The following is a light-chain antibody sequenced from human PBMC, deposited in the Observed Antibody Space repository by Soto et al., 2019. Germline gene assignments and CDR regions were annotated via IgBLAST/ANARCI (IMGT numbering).Light chain of an antibody. CDR2: GTS. CDR1: PSIKGNY. CDR3: QQCGSLPGT. Sequence: IVLTQSPGTLSLSPGDRTHLSCRASPSIKGNYLHWYQQKPGQAPRLLIFGTSSRATGIPDRFIGGGSGTDFTLTISRLEPEDFAVYYCQQCGSLPGTFGQGTKVESK. V-gene: IGKV3-20*01. J-gene: IGKJ1*01.